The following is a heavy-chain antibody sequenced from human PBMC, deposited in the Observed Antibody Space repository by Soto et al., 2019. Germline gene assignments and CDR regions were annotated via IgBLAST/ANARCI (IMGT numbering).Heavy chain of an antibody. J-gene: IGHJ6*02. Sequence: SETLSLTCTVSGGTISSGGYYWSWIRQHPGKGLEWIGYIYYSGSTYYNPSLKSRVTISVDTSKNQFSLKLSSVTAADTAVYYCARGSYDILTGYHPHSPRYYYYGMDVWGQGTTVTVSS. V-gene: IGHV4-31*03. CDR1: GGTISSGGYY. CDR2: IYYSGST. D-gene: IGHD3-9*01. CDR3: ARGSYDILTGYHPHSPRYYYYGMDV.